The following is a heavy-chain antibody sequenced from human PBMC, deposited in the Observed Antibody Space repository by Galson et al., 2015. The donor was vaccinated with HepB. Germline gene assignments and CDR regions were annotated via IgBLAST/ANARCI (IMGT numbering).Heavy chain of an antibody. CDR2: IWYDGSKT. J-gene: IGHJ3*02. D-gene: IGHD4-11*01. Sequence: SLRLSCAASGFTFSKYAMHWVRQAPGKRLKWVAVIWYDGSKTYYVDPGKGRFTISRDSSKNMVYLQMNSLRAEDTAVYYCARGDYGNYRTSDDAFDIWGQGTMVTVSS. CDR3: ARGDYGNYRTSDDAFDI. V-gene: IGHV3-33*01. CDR1: GFTFSKYA.